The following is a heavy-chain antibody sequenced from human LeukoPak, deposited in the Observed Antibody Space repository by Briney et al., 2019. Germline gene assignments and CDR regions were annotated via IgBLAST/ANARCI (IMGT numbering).Heavy chain of an antibody. CDR2: IYYSGST. CDR3: AKGFGYGSYYHYYYQNV. Sequence: SETLSLTCTVSGGSISSGDYYWSWIRQPPGKGLEWIGYIYYSGSTNYNPSLKSRVTISVDTSKNQFSLKLSSVTASATAVYDFAKGFGYGSYYHYYYQNVLGKGTTVTVSS. J-gene: IGHJ6*03. CDR1: GGSISSGDYY. D-gene: IGHD3-10*01. V-gene: IGHV4-61*08.